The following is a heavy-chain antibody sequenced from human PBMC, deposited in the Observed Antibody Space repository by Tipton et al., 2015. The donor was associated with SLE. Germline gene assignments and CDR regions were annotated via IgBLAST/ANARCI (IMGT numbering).Heavy chain of an antibody. D-gene: IGHD3-10*01. J-gene: IGHJ3*02. Sequence: TLSLTCTVSGGSISSHYWSWIRQPPGKGLEWIGYIYYSGSTDYNPSLKSRVTISVDTSKNQFSLKLSSVTAADTAVYYCAATYYYSSGRTSFDNWGPGTLVTVSS. CDR1: GGSISSHY. V-gene: IGHV4-59*11. CDR3: AATYYYSSGRTSFDN. CDR2: IYYSGST.